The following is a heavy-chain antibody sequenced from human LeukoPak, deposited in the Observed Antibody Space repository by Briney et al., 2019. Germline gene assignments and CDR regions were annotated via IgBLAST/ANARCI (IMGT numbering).Heavy chain of an antibody. CDR2: INPNSGAT. Sequence: GASVKVSCKASGYTFTGYYMHWVRQAPGQGLKWMGWINPNSGATNYAQQFQGRVTMTRDTSITTAYMELSRLRSDDTAVYYCARQEAAEDYWGQGTLVTVSS. D-gene: IGHD6-13*01. CDR1: GYTFTGYY. V-gene: IGHV1-2*02. J-gene: IGHJ4*02. CDR3: ARQEAAEDY.